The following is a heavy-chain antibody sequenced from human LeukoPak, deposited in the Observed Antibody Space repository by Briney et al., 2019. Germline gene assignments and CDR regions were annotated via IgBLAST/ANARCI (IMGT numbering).Heavy chain of an antibody. CDR2: IFTGST. CDR3: ARRLRTYFDY. J-gene: IGHJ4*02. Sequence: SETLSLTCAVSGGSISAYYRNWIRQPPGKGLEWIGYIFTGSTTYNPSLKSRVTISVDTSKNQFSLKLSSVTAADTAVHYCARRLRTYFDYWGQGSLVTVSS. V-gene: IGHV4-4*09. CDR1: GGSISAYY.